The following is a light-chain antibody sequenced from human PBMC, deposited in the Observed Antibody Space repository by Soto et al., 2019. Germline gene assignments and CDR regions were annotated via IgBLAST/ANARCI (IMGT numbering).Light chain of an antibody. CDR1: QSVSSY. CDR3: QQRSNSWT. CDR2: DAS. V-gene: IGKV3-11*01. Sequence: EIVLTQSPATLSLSPGEGATLSCRASQSVSSYLAWYQQKPGQAPRLLIYDASSRATGIPARFSGSGSGTDFTLTISSLEPEDFAVYYCQQRSNSWTFGQGIK. J-gene: IGKJ1*01.